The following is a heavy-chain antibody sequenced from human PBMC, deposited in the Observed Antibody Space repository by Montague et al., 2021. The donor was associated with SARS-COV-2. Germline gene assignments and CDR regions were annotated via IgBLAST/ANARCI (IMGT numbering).Heavy chain of an antibody. Sequence: CAISGDSVSSNSAAWNWIRQSPSRGLEWLGRTYYRSKWYNDYALSVKSRITINPDTSKNQFSLQLNSVTPEDTAVYYCARSVGASSISLPPPPHFDYWGQGTLVTASS. V-gene: IGHV6-1*01. J-gene: IGHJ4*02. CDR3: ARSVGASSISLPPPPHFDY. CDR1: GDSVSSNSAA. D-gene: IGHD6-13*01. CDR2: TYYRSKWYN.